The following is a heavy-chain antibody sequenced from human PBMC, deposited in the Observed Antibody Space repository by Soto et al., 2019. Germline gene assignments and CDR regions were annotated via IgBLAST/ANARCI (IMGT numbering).Heavy chain of an antibody. Sequence: PSETLSLTCSVSGGSISSLSWWSWVRQPPGKGLEWIGEVYHSGITNYNPSLKSRVTVSLDKSKSQFSLRLTSVTAADTAVYYCARHNGPLYVGYYYDMDVWGQGTTVTVSS. CDR1: GGSISSLSW. V-gene: IGHV4-4*02. D-gene: IGHD3-16*01. CDR2: VYHSGIT. J-gene: IGHJ6*02. CDR3: ARHNGPLYVGYYYDMDV.